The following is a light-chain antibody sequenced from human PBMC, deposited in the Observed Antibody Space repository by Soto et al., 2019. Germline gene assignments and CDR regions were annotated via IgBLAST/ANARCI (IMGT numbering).Light chain of an antibody. Sequence: QSVLTQPRSVSGSPGQSVIISCTGTSNDVGAYDYVSWYQQLPGKAPKIVIYDVSKRPSGVPARFSGSTSGNTASLTISALQSEDEADYFFCSYAVRDTFVVFGSGTKGTVL. CDR1: SNDVGAYDY. CDR3: CSYAVRDTFVV. V-gene: IGLV2-11*01. J-gene: IGLJ1*01. CDR2: DVS.